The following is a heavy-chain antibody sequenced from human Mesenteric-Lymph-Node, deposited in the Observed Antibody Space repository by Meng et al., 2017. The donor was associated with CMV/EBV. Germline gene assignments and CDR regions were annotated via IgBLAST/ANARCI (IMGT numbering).Heavy chain of an antibody. CDR3: ARGSEYSSSPFDY. CDR2: MNPNSGKT. Sequence: ASVKVSCKASGYTFNSYDINWVRQATGQGLEWMGWMNPNSGKTGYAQKFQGRVTITRNTPISTAYMELSSLRSEDTAVYYCARGSEYSSSPFDYWGQGTLVTVSS. CDR1: GYTFNSYD. D-gene: IGHD6-6*01. J-gene: IGHJ4*02. V-gene: IGHV1-8*03.